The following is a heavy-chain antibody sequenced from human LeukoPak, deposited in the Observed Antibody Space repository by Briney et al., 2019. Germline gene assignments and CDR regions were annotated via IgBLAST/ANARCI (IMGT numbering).Heavy chain of an antibody. CDR3: ARVYKQWPDYYYYMDA. J-gene: IGHJ6*03. V-gene: IGHV3-74*01. CDR1: GFTFSSYW. CDR2: INSDGSST. Sequence: GGSLRLSCAASGFTFSSYWMHWVRQAPGKGLVWVSRINSDGSSTSYADSVKGRFTISRDNAKNTLYLQMTSLRAEDTAVYYCARVYKQWPDYYYYMDAWGKGTTVTVSS. D-gene: IGHD6-19*01.